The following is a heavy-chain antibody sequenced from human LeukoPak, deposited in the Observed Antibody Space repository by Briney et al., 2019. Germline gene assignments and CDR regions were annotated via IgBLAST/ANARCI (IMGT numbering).Heavy chain of an antibody. V-gene: IGHV4-61*02. Sequence: PSQTLSLTCTVSGGSISSGSYYWSWIRQPAGKGLEWIGRIYTSGSTNYNPSLKSRVTISVDTSKNQFSLKLSSVTAADTAVYYCARDRGYCSSTSCYGDYWGQGTLVTVSS. D-gene: IGHD2-2*01. CDR3: ARDRGYCSSTSCYGDY. CDR2: IYTSGST. CDR1: GGSISSGSYY. J-gene: IGHJ4*02.